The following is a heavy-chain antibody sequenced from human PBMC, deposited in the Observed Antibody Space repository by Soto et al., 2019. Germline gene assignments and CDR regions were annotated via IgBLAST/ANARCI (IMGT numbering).Heavy chain of an antibody. D-gene: IGHD2-15*01. CDR2: ISWNSGSI. V-gene: IGHV3-9*01. Sequence: SLRLSCAASGFTFDDYAMHWVRQAPGKGLEWVSGISWNSGSIGYADSVKGRFTISRDNAKNSLYLQMNSLRAEDTALYYCAKAGGYCSGGSCYPTAFDIWGQGTMVTVSS. J-gene: IGHJ3*02. CDR3: AKAGGYCSGGSCYPTAFDI. CDR1: GFTFDDYA.